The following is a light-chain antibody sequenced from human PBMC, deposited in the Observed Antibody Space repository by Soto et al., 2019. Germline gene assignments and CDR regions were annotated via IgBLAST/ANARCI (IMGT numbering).Light chain of an antibody. CDR2: EVT. CDR3: SSYTSSNTPYV. V-gene: IGLV2-14*01. CDR1: SSDVGAYNF. J-gene: IGLJ1*01. Sequence: LTQPASVSGSPGQSITISCTGSSSDVGAYNFVSWYQHHPGKAPKLILYEVTTRPSGVSSRFSGSKSGNTASLTISGLQADDEANYYCSSYTSSNTPYVFGTGTKATVL.